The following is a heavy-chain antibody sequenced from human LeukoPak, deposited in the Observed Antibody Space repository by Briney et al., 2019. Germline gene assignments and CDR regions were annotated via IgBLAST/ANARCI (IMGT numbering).Heavy chain of an antibody. CDR3: AKDLITIFVGMDV. CDR2: IGTEGDT. D-gene: IGHD3-3*01. J-gene: IGHJ6*02. CDR1: GFTLRNYD. V-gene: IGHV3-13*01. Sequence: GGSLRLSCTASGFTLRNYDMHWVRQTTQKGLEWVSGIGTEGDTFYPDAVKGRFTISRDNSKNTLCLQMNSLRAEDTAVYYCAKDLITIFVGMDVWGQGTTVTVSS.